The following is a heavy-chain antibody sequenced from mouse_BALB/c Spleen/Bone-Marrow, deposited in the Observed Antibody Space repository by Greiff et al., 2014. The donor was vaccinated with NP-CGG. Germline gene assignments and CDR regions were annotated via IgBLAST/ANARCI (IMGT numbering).Heavy chain of an antibody. D-gene: IGHD1-1*01. CDR3: ARSFGSSYWYFDV. CDR1: GFTFSSYG. Sequence: EVQLQQSGGGLVKPGGSLKLSCAASGFTFSSYGMSWVRQTPEKGLEWVATISGGGSYTYFSDSVKGRFTISRDNAKNNLNLQMSSLRSEDTALYYCARSFGSSYWYFDVWGAGTTVTVSS. V-gene: IGHV5-9-2*01. CDR2: ISGGGSYT. J-gene: IGHJ1*01.